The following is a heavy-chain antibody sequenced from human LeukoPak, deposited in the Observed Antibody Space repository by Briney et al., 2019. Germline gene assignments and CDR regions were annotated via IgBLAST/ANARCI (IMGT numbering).Heavy chain of an antibody. D-gene: IGHD5-18*01. CDR1: GGSFSGYY. Sequence: PSETLSLTCDVSGGSFSGYYWTWIRQPPGKGLEWIGEINHSGITNYNPSLKSRVTISLDTSKNQFSLKLSSVTAADTAVYYCASNGDTAMVEDWGQGTLVTVSS. CDR2: INHSGIT. CDR3: ASNGDTAMVED. J-gene: IGHJ4*02. V-gene: IGHV4-34*01.